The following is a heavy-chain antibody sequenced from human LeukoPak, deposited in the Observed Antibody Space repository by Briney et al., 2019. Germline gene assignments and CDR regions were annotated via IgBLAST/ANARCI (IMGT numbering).Heavy chain of an antibody. D-gene: IGHD6-19*01. V-gene: IGHV3-30*04. J-gene: IGHJ5*02. CDR2: ISYDGSNK. Sequence: GGSLRLSCAASGFTFSSYAMHWVRQAPGKGLEWVAVISYDGSNKYYADSVKGRFTISRDNSKNTLYLQVNSLRAEDTAVYYCARDRAVAGTKWFDPWGQGTLVTVSS. CDR1: GFTFSSYA. CDR3: ARDRAVAGTKWFDP.